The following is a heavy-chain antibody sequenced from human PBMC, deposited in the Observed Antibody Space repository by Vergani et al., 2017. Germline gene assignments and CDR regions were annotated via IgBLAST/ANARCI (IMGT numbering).Heavy chain of an antibody. J-gene: IGHJ4*02. D-gene: IGHD3-10*01. CDR1: GASANSYY. CDR3: ARSRIYYGAGSPDY. Sequence: QLKLQESGPGLVNPSETLSLTCTVSGASANSYYWSWIRQPPGKGLEWMGYVSFRGDTLYDPSVKGRMTISLNTSSNQFSLYLTSVTAADTAVYYCARSRIYYGAGSPDYWGQGTLVTVSS. CDR2: VSFRGDT. V-gene: IGHV4-59*02.